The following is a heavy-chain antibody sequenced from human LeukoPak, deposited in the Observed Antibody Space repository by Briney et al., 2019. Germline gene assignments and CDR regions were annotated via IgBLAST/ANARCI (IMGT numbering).Heavy chain of an antibody. J-gene: IGHJ4*02. CDR1: GYTFTNHA. V-gene: IGHV7-4-1*02. CDR3: GRDPKLGIRGYTYGYIDF. D-gene: IGHD5-18*01. Sequence: ASVKVSCKTSGYTFTNHAINWVRQAPGQGLEWVGWINTNTENPTYAQGFTGRYVFSLDTSVSTAYLQISGLKADDTAVYYCGRDPKLGIRGYTYGYIDFWGQGTLVTVSS. CDR2: INTNTENP.